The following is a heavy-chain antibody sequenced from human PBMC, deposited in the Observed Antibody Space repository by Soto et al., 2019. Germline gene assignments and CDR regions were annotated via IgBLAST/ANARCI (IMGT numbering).Heavy chain of an antibody. D-gene: IGHD5-12*01. CDR1: GGSISSSSYY. CDR2: IYYSGST. CDR3: SAGDIVATLSFDY. J-gene: IGHJ4*02. V-gene: IGHV4-39*01. Sequence: PSETLSLTCTVSGGSISSSSYYWGWIRQPPGKGLEWIGSIYYSGSTYYNPSLKSRVTIPVDTSKNQFSLKLSSVTAADTAVYYCSAGDIVATLSFDYWGQGTLVTVSS.